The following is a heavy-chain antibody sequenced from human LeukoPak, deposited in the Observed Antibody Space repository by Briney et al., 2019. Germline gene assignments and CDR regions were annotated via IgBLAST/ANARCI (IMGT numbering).Heavy chain of an antibody. CDR1: GGSISSGGYS. D-gene: IGHD4-23*01. J-gene: IGHJ4*02. CDR2: IYHSGST. V-gene: IGHV4-30-2*01. CDR3: AGGGDKIDY. Sequence: SETLSLTCAVSGGSISSGGYSWSWIRQPPGTGLEWTGYIYHSGSTYYNPSLKSRVTISVDRSKNQFSLKLSSVTAADTAVYYCAGGGDKIDYWGQGTLVTVSS.